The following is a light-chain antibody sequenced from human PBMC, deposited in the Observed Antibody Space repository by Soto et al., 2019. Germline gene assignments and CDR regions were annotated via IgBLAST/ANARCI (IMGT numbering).Light chain of an antibody. CDR1: QSISSW. J-gene: IGKJ3*01. CDR3: QQYNSYPS. CDR2: DAS. V-gene: IGKV1-5*01. Sequence: DIQMTQSPSTLSPSVGERVKNTCRASQSISSWLAWYQQKPGKAPKLLIYDASSLECGVPSRFSGSGSGKEFTLTISSLQPDDFATYYCQQYNSYPSFGPGTKVDIK.